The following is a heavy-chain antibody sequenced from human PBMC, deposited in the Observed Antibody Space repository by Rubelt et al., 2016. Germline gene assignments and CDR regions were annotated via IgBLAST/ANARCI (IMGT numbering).Heavy chain of an antibody. CDR1: GGSFSGYY. J-gene: IGHJ4*02. D-gene: IGHD5-18*01. V-gene: IGHV4-34*01. CDR2: INHSGST. CDR3: ARQRGYSYGFSDY. Sequence: QVQLQQWGAGLLKPSETLSLTCAVYGGSFSGYYWSWIRQPPGKGLEWIGEINHSGSTNYNPSLKIRVTISVDTSKNQFYLKLSSGTAADTAVYYCARQRGYSYGFSDYWGQGTLVTVSS.